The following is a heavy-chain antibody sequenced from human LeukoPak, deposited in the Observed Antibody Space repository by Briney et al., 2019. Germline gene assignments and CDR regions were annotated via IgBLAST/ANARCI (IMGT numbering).Heavy chain of an antibody. CDR3: AKTWRGRGYYGYGPSEYFYYMDV. Sequence: ASVKVSCKASGYTFTSYGISWVRQAPGQGLEWMGWISAYNGNTNYARKLQGRVTMTTDTSTSTAYMELRSLRSDDTAVYYCAKTWRGRGYYGYGPSEYFYYMDVWGKGTTVTISS. J-gene: IGHJ6*03. CDR2: ISAYNGNT. V-gene: IGHV1-18*01. CDR1: GYTFTSYG. D-gene: IGHD3-10*01.